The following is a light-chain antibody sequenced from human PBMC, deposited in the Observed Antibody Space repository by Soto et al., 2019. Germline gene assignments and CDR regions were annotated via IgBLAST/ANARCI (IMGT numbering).Light chain of an antibody. V-gene: IGKV3-11*01. CDR2: DAS. J-gene: IGKJ5*01. Sequence: EIVLTQSPATLSLSPGERATLSCRASQSVSSYLAWYQQKPGQAPRLLIYDASNRATGIPARFSGSGSGTDFPLTITRIEPQDFAASYCKQRSTWPITFGQGTRLEIK. CDR3: KQRSTWPIT. CDR1: QSVSSY.